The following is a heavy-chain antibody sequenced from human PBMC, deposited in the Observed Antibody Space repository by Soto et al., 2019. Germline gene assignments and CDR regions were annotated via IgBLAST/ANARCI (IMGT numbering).Heavy chain of an antibody. CDR1: GYTFTSYA. CDR2: INAGNGNT. D-gene: IGHD3-9*01. CDR3: ARDHKTYYDIWTGPGLYGMDV. V-gene: IGHV1-3*01. J-gene: IGHJ6*02. Sequence: ASVKVSCKASGYTFTSYAMHWVRQAPGQRLEWMGWINAGNGNTKYSQKFQGRVTITRDTSASTAYMELSSLRSEDTAVYYCARDHKTYYDIWTGPGLYGMDVWGQGTTVTVSS.